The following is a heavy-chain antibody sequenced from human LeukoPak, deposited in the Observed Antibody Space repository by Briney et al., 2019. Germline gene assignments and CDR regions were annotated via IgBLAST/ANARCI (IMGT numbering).Heavy chain of an antibody. CDR3: AKRDDSGGNLVDL. Sequence: PSETLSLTCTVSGGSIRSGSHYWAWIRQPPGKGLEWIGSIYYSGSTYYNPSLENRVTISMDTSKNHFSLKLSSLSAADTSVYYCAKRDDSGGNLVDLWGQGTLLTVS. V-gene: IGHV4-39*02. D-gene: IGHD3-22*01. CDR1: GGSIRSGSHY. CDR2: IYYSGST. J-gene: IGHJ4*02.